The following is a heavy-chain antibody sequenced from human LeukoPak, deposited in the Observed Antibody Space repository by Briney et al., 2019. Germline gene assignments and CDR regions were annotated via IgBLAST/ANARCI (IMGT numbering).Heavy chain of an antibody. CDR2: ISGSGGST. J-gene: IGHJ4*02. CDR1: GFTFSSYA. CDR3: AKCLGDGGNYYFDY. D-gene: IGHD4-23*01. Sequence: PGGSLRLSCAASGFTFSSYAMSWVRQAPGKGLKWVSAISGSGGSTYYADSVKGRFTISRDNSKNTLYLQMNSLRAEDTAVYYCAKCLGDGGNYYFDYWGQGTLVTVSS. V-gene: IGHV3-23*01.